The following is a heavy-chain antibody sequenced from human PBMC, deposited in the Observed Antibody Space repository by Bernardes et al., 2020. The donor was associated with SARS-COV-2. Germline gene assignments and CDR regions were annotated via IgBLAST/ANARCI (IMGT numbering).Heavy chain of an antibody. CDR3: ARDRVVVPARGWWFDP. Sequence: ASVKVSCKSSGYTFTSYGISWVRQAPGQGLEWMGWISAYNGNTNYAQKLQGRVTMTTDTSTSTAYMELRSLRSDDTAVYYCARDRVVVPARGWWFDPWGQGTLVTVSS. CDR2: ISAYNGNT. CDR1: GYTFTSYG. J-gene: IGHJ5*02. D-gene: IGHD2-2*01. V-gene: IGHV1-18*01.